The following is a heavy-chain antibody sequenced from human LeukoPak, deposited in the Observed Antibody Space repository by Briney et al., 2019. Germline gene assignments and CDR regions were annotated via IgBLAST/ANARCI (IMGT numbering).Heavy chain of an antibody. V-gene: IGHV3-21*01. J-gene: IGHJ4*02. CDR3: ARGTLGAWGW. CDR2: ISSSSNYI. D-gene: IGHD6-19*01. Sequence: GGSLRLSCAASGFTFSSYDMNWVRQAPGKGLEWVSSISSSSNYIHYADSVRGRFTISRDNAKNSLYLQMNSLRAEDTAVYFCARGTLGAWGWWGQGTLVTVSA. CDR1: GFTFSSYD.